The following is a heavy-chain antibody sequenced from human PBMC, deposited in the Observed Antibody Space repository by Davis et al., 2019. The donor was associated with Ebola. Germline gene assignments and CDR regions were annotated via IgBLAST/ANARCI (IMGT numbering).Heavy chain of an antibody. V-gene: IGHV4-61*01. Sequence: PSETLSLTCTVSGGSVSSGSYYWSWIRQPPGKGLEWFGYIYYSGSTNYNPSLKSRVTISVDTSKNQFSLKLSSVTAADTAVYYCARGFCGGDCYTDYYYYYMDVWGKGTTVTVSS. D-gene: IGHD2-21*01. J-gene: IGHJ6*03. CDR2: IYYSGST. CDR1: GGSVSSGSYY. CDR3: ARGFCGGDCYTDYYYYYMDV.